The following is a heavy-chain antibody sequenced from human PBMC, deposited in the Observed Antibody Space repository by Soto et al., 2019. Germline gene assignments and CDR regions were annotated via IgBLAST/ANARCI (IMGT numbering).Heavy chain of an antibody. J-gene: IGHJ5*02. V-gene: IGHV5-51*01. CDR1: GYSFTSYW. D-gene: IGHD3-3*01. CDR3: ARHVLEQNWFDP. CDR2: IYPGDSDT. Sequence: GESQKISCQGSGYSFTSYWSGWVRQMPGKGLEWMGIIYPGDSDTRYSPSFQGQVTISADKSISTAYLQWSSLKASDTAMYYCARHVLEQNWFDPWGQGTLVTVPQ.